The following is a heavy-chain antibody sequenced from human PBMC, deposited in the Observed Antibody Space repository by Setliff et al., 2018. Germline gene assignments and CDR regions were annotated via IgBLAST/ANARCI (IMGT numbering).Heavy chain of an antibody. D-gene: IGHD3-22*01. CDR1: GFTFSSYA. V-gene: IGHV3-23*01. Sequence: PGGSLRLSCAASGFTFSSYAMSWVRQAPGKGLEWVSAISGSGGSTYYADSVKGRFTISRDNSKNTLYLQMNSLRAEDTAVYYCARGGTDYYGSSGYPDYWGQGTLVTVSS. CDR3: ARGGTDYYGSSGYPDY. CDR2: ISGSGGST. J-gene: IGHJ4*02.